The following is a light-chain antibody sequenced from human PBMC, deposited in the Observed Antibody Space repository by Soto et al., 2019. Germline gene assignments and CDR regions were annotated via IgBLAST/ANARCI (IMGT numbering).Light chain of an antibody. CDR1: QSIGRF. V-gene: IGKV1-39*01. CDR2: VAS. J-gene: IGKJ4*01. CDR3: QQSFTNPLT. Sequence: DIHMTQSPSSLSASVGYRFTITCRASQSIGRFLNWHQQKPGKAPNVLINVASTLRSGVPSRFSGSGSGTDFNLTINSLQPEDFETYFCQQSFTNPLTFGGGTKVDIK.